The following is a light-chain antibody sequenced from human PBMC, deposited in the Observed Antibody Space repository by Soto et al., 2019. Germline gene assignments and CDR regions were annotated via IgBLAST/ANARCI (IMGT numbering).Light chain of an antibody. CDR1: QSVSSY. CDR2: DAS. V-gene: IGKV3-11*01. J-gene: IGKJ4*01. CDR3: QQRSNWPLLT. Sequence: EIVLTQSPATLSLSPGERATLSCRASQSVSSYLAWYQQKPGQAPRLLIYDASNRATGIPARFSGSGSGKDFTLTISSLEPEDCAVHYCQQRSNWPLLTFGGGTKVEIK.